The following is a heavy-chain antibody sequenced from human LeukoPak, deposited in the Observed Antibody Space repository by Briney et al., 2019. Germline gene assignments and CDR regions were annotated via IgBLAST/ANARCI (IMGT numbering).Heavy chain of an antibody. CDR2: ITHSGNT. D-gene: IGHD3-22*01. CDR1: GGSFSAYY. CDR3: SQLYDTSGYRQDY. J-gene: IGHJ4*02. Sequence: PSETLSLTCAVYGGSFSAYYWSWIRQPPGKGLEWIGEITHSGNTNYSMTLKSRVTISVDTSKNQFSLKLTSVTAADSAVYYCSQLYDTSGYRQDYWGQGTLVTVSS. V-gene: IGHV4-34*01.